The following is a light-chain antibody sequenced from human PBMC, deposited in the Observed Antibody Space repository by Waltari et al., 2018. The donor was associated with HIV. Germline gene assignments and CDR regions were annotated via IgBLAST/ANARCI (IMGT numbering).Light chain of an antibody. Sequence: QSVLTQPPSASGTPGQRVTISCSGSISTLRTNDVSWYQHRPGTAPKLLIFTNNQRPSWVPDRFSASKSGTSASLAISALQSDDEADYYCAAWDGSLRGGVFGGGTKLTV. CDR1: ISTLRTND. V-gene: IGLV1-47*01. CDR3: AAWDGSLRGGV. J-gene: IGLJ3*02. CDR2: TNN.